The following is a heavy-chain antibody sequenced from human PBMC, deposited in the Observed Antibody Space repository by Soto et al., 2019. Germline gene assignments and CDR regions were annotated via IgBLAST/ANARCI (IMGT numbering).Heavy chain of an antibody. CDR2: IYYSGST. V-gene: IGHV4-39*02. D-gene: IGHD3-3*01. CDR3: ARDSLPYYDFWSGYYMGPNWFDP. CDR1: GGSISSSSYY. Sequence: SETLSLTCTVSGGSISSSSYYWGWIRQPPGKGLEWIGSIYYSGSTYYNPSLKSRVTISVDTSKNQFSLKLSSVTAADTAVYYCARDSLPYYDFWSGYYMGPNWFDPWGQGTLVTVSS. J-gene: IGHJ5*02.